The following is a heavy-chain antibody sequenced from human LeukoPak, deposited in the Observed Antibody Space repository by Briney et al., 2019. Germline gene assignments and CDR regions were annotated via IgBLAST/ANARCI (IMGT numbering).Heavy chain of an antibody. V-gene: IGHV3-11*01. CDR1: GFTFSDYY. J-gene: IGHJ6*04. CDR2: ISSSGSTI. D-gene: IGHD6-13*01. CDR3: ARRIAAAPGLESYGMDV. Sequence: PGGSLRLSCAASGFTFSDYYMSWIRQAPGKGLEWVSYISSSGSTIYYADSVKGRFTISRGNAKNSLYLQMNSLRAEDTAVYYCARRIAAAPGLESYGMDVWGKGTTVTVSS.